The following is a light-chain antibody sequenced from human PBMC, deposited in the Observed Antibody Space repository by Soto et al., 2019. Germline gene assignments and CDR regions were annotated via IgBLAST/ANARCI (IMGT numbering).Light chain of an antibody. Sequence: ELVLTQPPATLSLSPGERATPSSRASQSVSSSYLAWYQQKPRQAPRLLIYGASSRATGIPDRFIGSGSGTDVTLPISRLEPEDFAVYYGQQYGSSPPITFGQGTRLEI. CDR3: QQYGSSPPIT. CDR2: GAS. CDR1: QSVSSSY. V-gene: IGKV3-20*01. J-gene: IGKJ5*01.